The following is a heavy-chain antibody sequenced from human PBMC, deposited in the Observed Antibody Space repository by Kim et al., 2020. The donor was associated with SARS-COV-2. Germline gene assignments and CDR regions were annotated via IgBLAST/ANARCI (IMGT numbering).Heavy chain of an antibody. CDR2: ISYDGSNK. V-gene: IGHV3-30*04. CDR3: ARDSSGSGYYYDSSGFMN. CDR1: GFTFSSYA. J-gene: IGHJ4*02. Sequence: GGSLRLSCAASGFTFSSYAMHWVRQAPGKGLEWVAVISYDGSNKYYADSVKGRFTISRDNSKNTLYLQMNSLRAEDTAVYYCARDSSGSGYYYDSSGFMNWGQGTLVTVSS. D-gene: IGHD3-22*01.